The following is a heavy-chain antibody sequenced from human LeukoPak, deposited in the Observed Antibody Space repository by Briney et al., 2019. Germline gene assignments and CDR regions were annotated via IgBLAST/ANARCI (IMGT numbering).Heavy chain of an antibody. CDR3: AREENDYGDYVTFDI. CDR2: ITSSGSTI. J-gene: IGHJ3*02. Sequence: PGGSLRLSCAASGFTFSSYEMNWVRKAPGKGLEWVSYITSSGSTIYYADSVKGRFTISRDNAKNSLYLQMNSLRAEDTAVYYCAREENDYGDYVTFDIWGQGTMVTVSS. D-gene: IGHD4-17*01. V-gene: IGHV3-48*03. CDR1: GFTFSSYE.